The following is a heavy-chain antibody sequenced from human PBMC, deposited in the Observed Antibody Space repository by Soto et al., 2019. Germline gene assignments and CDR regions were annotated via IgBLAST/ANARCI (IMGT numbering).Heavy chain of an antibody. V-gene: IGHV4-30-4*01. CDR1: GGCLSSCDYY. D-gene: IGHD4-17*01. Sequence: SCTVSGGCLSSCDYYWGWIRQPPGKGLEWIGYIYYSGGTYYNPSLRSRLTISVDTSKNQFSLKLSSVTAADTAVYCCAILRPTTVPISYLTGNYNGIDVWRHTTPVT. CDR3: AILRPTTVPISYLTGNYNGIDV. J-gene: IGHJ6*02. CDR2: IYYSGGT.